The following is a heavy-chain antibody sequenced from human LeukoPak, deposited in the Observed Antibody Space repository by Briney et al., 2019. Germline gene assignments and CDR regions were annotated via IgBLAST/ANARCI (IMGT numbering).Heavy chain of an antibody. J-gene: IGHJ4*02. CDR1: GFTFSSYW. V-gene: IGHV3-23*01. Sequence: GGSLRLSCAASGFTFSSYWMSWVRQAPGKGLEWVSGISRSGDTAYYTKSVKGRFSISRDNSKNTVFLQMNTLTAEDTAVYYCVKENREYYGSGSIPGEPFGSWGQGTLVTVSS. CDR3: VKENREYYGSGSIPGEPFGS. D-gene: IGHD3-10*01. CDR2: ISRSGDTA.